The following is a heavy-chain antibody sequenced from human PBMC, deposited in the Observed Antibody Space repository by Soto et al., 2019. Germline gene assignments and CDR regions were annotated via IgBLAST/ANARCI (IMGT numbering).Heavy chain of an antibody. Sequence: GASVKVSCKASGYTFTSYGISWVRQAPGQGLEWMGWISAYNGNTNYAQKFQGRVTMTRNTSISTAYMELSSLRSEDTAVYYCASLDIGSSGPGYYSCMDVWGKGTTVTVSS. CDR2: ISAYNGNT. V-gene: IGHV1-18*01. D-gene: IGHD6-6*01. J-gene: IGHJ6*03. CDR1: GYTFTSYG. CDR3: ASLDIGSSGPGYYSCMDV.